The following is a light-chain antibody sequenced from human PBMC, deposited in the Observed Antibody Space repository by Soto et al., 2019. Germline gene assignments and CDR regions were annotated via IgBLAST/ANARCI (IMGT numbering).Light chain of an antibody. J-gene: IGKJ1*01. Sequence: DIQMTQFPSTLSASIGDTITITCRASQSVSGWLAWYQQKPGKAPKLLIDDVSSLRRGVPLRFSGSGSGTDFTLTIGSLQADYFATYYCQQYESYSATFGQGTKV. CDR2: DVS. V-gene: IGKV1-5*01. CDR3: QQYESYSAT. CDR1: QSVSGW.